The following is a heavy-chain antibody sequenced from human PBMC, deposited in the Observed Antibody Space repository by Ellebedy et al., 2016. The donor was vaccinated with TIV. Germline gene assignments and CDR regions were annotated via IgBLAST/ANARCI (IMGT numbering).Heavy chain of an antibody. V-gene: IGHV7-4-1*02. CDR1: GYSFTSYA. CDR2: ITTDTGNP. J-gene: IGHJ4*02. CDR3: ARGNDYGDLTDY. D-gene: IGHD4-17*01. Sequence: ASVKVSCKASGYSFTSYAMNWVRQAPGQGLEWMGWITTDTGNPTYAQGFTGRFVFSLDTPVSTAYLQISSLKAEDTAVYYCARGNDYGDLTDYWGQGTLVTVSS.